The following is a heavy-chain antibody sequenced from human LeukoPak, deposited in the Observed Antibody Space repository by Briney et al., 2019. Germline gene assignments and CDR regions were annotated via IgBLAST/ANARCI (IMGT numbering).Heavy chain of an antibody. V-gene: IGHV3-23*01. CDR1: GFTFSSYA. Sequence: GGSLRLSCAASGFTFSSYAISWVRQAPGKGLEWVSVISEGGGTTYCADSVKGRFTISRDNSKNTVYLQMNSLRVDDTAVYYCAKGESSGWYSAPLGLDYWGQGTLVTVSS. D-gene: IGHD6-19*01. CDR3: AKGESSGWYSAPLGLDY. CDR2: ISEGGGTT. J-gene: IGHJ4*02.